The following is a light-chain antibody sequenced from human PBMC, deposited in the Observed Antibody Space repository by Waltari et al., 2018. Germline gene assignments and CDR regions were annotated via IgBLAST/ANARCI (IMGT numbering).Light chain of an antibody. Sequence: DIQVTQSPSSLSASVGDRVTITCRTSQNINIYLNWYQHKVGKAPKLLIYAASNLQSGIPSKFSGTGSGTEFTLTISSLQPEDVATYYCQESYSNPWTFGQGTKVEIK. CDR1: QNINIY. CDR2: AAS. CDR3: QESYSNPWT. J-gene: IGKJ1*01. V-gene: IGKV1-39*01.